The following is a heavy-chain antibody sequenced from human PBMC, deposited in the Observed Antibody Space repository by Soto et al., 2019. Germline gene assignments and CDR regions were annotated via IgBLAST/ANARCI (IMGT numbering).Heavy chain of an antibody. J-gene: IGHJ6*02. CDR2: IYYSGST. V-gene: IGHV4-30-4*01. Sequence: SETMSLTCTVSGGSISSGGYYWSWIRQPPGKGLEWIGYIYYSGSTSYNASLKSRTSISADPSNNQFSLKLHSLTAADTAVYFCGTMPIVVEPAPMDVWGPGTSVTVS. D-gene: IGHD2-2*01. CDR3: GTMPIVVEPAPMDV. CDR1: GGSISSGGYY.